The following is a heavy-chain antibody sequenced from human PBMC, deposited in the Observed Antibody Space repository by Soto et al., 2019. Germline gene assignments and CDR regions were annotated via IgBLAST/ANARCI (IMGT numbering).Heavy chain of an antibody. CDR1: GYTFANYP. J-gene: IGHJ4*02. Sequence: ASVKVSCKASGYTFANYPMHWVRQAPGQRLEWMGWINAGNGNTKYSQNFQGRVTISRDTSASTAYMELSSLRSEDTAVYSCATVRPSGYSYGPYDYWGQGTLVTVSS. V-gene: IGHV1-3*01. CDR2: INAGNGNT. D-gene: IGHD5-18*01. CDR3: ATVRPSGYSYGPYDY.